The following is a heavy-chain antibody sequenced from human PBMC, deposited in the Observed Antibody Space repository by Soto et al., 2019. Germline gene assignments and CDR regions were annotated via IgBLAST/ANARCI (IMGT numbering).Heavy chain of an antibody. D-gene: IGHD2-2*01. J-gene: IGHJ6*02. CDR2: IYSGGST. CDR3: ARFVRSCSATTCSTRADV. CDR1: GGFVNSDTHS. V-gene: IGHV4-61*01. Sequence: SETLSLTCTVSGGFVNSDTHSWSWIRQTPGKRLEWIGFIYSGGSTKNPSLRSRVTMSVDTSKSQFSLKLRSVIVADTAVYHCARFVRSCSATTCSTRADVWGQGITVTVSS.